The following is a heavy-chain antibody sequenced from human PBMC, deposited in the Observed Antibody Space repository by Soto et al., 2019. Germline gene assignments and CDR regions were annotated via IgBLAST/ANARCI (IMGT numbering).Heavy chain of an antibody. CDR2: IYYSGST. D-gene: IGHD6-13*01. J-gene: IGHJ5*01. Sequence: QVQLQESGPGLVKPSQTLSLICTVSGGSINSGGYYWSWIRQHPGKGLEWIGYIYYSGSTYYNPFLRSRVTISAGASENKFSLKVSSVTAADTAVYFCAGAYRQSGYSSSWGLDSWGQGTLVNVSS. CDR1: GGSINSGGYY. V-gene: IGHV4-31*03. CDR3: AGAYRQSGYSSSWGLDS.